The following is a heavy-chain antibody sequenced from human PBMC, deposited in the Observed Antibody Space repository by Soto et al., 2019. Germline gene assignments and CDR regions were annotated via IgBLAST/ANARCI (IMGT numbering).Heavy chain of an antibody. J-gene: IGHJ6*02. CDR1: GFTFSSYG. Sequence: QVQLVESGGGVVQPGRSLRLSCAASGFTFSSYGMHWVRQAPGKGLEGVALVWYAGGNKYYADSVKGRFTISRDNSKITLQLQMNSLRDEDTAGYYRERAAGYSGNDYVYYNGMDVWGQGTTVTVSS. D-gene: IGHD5-12*01. CDR2: VWYAGGNK. CDR3: ERAAGYSGNDYVYYNGMDV. V-gene: IGHV3-33*01.